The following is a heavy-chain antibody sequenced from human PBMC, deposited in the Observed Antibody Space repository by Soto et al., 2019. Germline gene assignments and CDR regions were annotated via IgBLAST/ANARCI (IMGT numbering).Heavy chain of an antibody. V-gene: IGHV4-59*08. D-gene: IGHD3-3*01. Sequence: QVQLQESGPGLAKPSETLSLTCTVSGGSISTYYWSWIRQPPGKGLEWSGYIYYSGSTNYNPSLNNRVTISVDTSKNQFSLKLSSVTAADTAVYYCARGGWRHIDYWGQGTLVTVSS. CDR1: GGSISTYY. J-gene: IGHJ4*02. CDR2: IYYSGST. CDR3: ARGGWRHIDY.